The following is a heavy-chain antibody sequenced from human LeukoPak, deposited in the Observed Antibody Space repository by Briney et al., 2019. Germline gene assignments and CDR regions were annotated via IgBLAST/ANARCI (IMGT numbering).Heavy chain of an antibody. CDR1: GGSISSSSYY. V-gene: IGHV4-39*07. J-gene: IGHJ6*03. Sequence: SETLSLTCTVSGGSISSSSYYWGWIRQPPGKGLEWIGSIYYSGSTYYNPSLKSRVTISVDTSKNQFSLKLSSVTAADTAVYYCATRGDSSGWPSYYYYYMDVWGKGTTVTVPS. CDR2: IYYSGST. CDR3: ATRGDSSGWPSYYYYYMDV. D-gene: IGHD6-19*01.